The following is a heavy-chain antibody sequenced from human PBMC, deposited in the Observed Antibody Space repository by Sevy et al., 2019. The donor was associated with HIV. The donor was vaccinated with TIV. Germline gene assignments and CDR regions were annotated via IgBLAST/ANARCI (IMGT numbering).Heavy chain of an antibody. J-gene: IGHJ4*02. D-gene: IGHD6-19*01. CDR3: ARGGEWLAPIYDY. CDR1: GFTFATYA. V-gene: IGHV3-30-3*01. CDR2: ISYDGSNK. Sequence: GGSLRLSSAASGFTFATYAIHWVRQAPGKGLEWVAVISYDGSNKHYTDSVKGRFTISRDNSRNTLYLQMNSLRTEDTAVYYCARGGEWLAPIYDYWGQGTLVTISS.